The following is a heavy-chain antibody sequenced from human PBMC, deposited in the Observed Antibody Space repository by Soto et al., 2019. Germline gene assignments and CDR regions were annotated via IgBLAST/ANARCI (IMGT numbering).Heavy chain of an antibody. Sequence: GSLRLSCTGPGFTFSAYNMNWVRQAPGKGLEWVTSISSSSTYIFYADSVRGRFTVSRDNARSSLYLQMNSLRAEDTGVFYCVRDTKKGAPKAQLSTAGMDVWGQGTTVTVSS. V-gene: IGHV3-21*01. J-gene: IGHJ6*02. D-gene: IGHD2-2*01. CDR2: ISSSSTYI. CDR1: GFTFSAYN. CDR3: VRDTKKGAPKAQLSTAGMDV.